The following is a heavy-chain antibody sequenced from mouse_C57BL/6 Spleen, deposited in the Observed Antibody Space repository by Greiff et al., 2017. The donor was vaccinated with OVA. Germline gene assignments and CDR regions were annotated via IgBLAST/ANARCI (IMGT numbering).Heavy chain of an antibody. CDR3: ARDSGGTRVAPWFAD. J-gene: IGHJ3*01. Sequence: EVKLMESGGGLVKPGGSLKLSCAASGFTFSSYAMSWVRQTPEKRLEWVATISDGGSYTYYPDNVKGRFTISRANAKNNLYLQMSHLKSADTAMYYCARDSGGTRVAPWFADWGQGTLVTVSA. CDR2: ISDGGSYT. CDR1: GFTFSSYA. V-gene: IGHV5-4*01. D-gene: IGHD1-1*01.